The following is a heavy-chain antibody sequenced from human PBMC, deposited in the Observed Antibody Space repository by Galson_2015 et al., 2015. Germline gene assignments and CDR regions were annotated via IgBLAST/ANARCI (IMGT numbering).Heavy chain of an antibody. D-gene: IGHD4-11*01. CDR3: ARAWMPVYSNYEETDY. CDR2: ISYDGSNK. J-gene: IGHJ4*02. Sequence: SLRLSCAASGFTFSSYAMHWVRQAPGKGLEWVAVISYDGSNKYYADSVKGRFTISRDNSKNTLYLQMNSLRAEDTAVYYCARAWMPVYSNYEETDYWGQGTLVTVSS. CDR1: GFTFSSYA. V-gene: IGHV3-30-3*01.